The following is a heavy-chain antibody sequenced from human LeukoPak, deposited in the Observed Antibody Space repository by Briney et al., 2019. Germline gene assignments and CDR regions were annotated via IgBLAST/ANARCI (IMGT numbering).Heavy chain of an antibody. CDR3: ARAYCSSTSCPPHGFDP. CDR1: GGSFSGYY. CDR2: INHSGST. D-gene: IGHD2-2*01. V-gene: IGHV4-34*01. Sequence: SETLSLTCAVYGGSFSGYYWSWIRQPPGKGLEWIGEINHSGSTNHNPSLKSRVTISVDASKNQFSLKLSSVTAADTAVYYCARAYCSSTSCPPHGFDPWGQGTLVTVSS. J-gene: IGHJ5*02.